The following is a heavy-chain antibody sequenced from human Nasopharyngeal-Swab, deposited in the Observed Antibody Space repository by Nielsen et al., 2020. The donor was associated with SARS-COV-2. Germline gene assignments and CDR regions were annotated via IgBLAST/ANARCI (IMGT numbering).Heavy chain of an antibody. CDR3: ARNPVDYDYVWGSYRYRTFDY. V-gene: IGHV1-2*06. D-gene: IGHD3-16*02. CDR2: INPNSGGP. CDR1: GYTFTGYY. J-gene: IGHJ4*02. Sequence: ASVKVSCKASGYTFTGYYMHWVRQAPGQGLEWMGLINPNSGGPNYAQKFQGRVTMTRDTSISTAYMELSRLRSDDTAVYYCARNPVDYDYVWGSYRYRTFDYWGQGTLVTVSS.